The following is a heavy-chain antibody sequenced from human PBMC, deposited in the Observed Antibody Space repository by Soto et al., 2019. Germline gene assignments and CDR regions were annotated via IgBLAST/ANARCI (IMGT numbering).Heavy chain of an antibody. J-gene: IGHJ4*02. V-gene: IGHV1-24*01. CDR2: FDPEDGET. CDR3: TRWAPYYDGLDY. D-gene: IGHD3-22*01. CDR1: GYTLTELS. Sequence: ASVKVSCKVSGYTLTELSMHWVRQAPGKGLEWMGGFDPEDGETIYAQKFQGRVTMTEDTSTDTAYMELSSLRSDDTAVYYCTRWAPYYDGLDYWGQGTLVTVSS.